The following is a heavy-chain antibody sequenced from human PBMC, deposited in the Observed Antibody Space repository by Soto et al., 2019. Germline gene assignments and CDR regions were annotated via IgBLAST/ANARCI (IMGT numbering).Heavy chain of an antibody. J-gene: IGHJ4*02. Sequence: QVQLVQSGPEVRKPGASVRLSGATSGYNFNQYYSHWVRQAPGQGLGWMGIVNLRGGTTEYAHKFRGRVTVTGDTSTRTAVMELSRLRSEDTAVYFCARGPDDSDVPRWDHWGQGTLITVSS. CDR1: GYNFNQYY. D-gene: IGHD4-17*01. CDR2: VNLRGGTT. V-gene: IGHV1-46*02. CDR3: ARGPDDSDVPRWDH.